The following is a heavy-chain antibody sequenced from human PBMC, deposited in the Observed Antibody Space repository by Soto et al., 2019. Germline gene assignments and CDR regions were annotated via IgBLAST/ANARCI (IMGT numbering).Heavy chain of an antibody. V-gene: IGHV1-18*01. CDR3: AAGTFLGPWQY. Sequence: QLQLVQSGVEVKKPGSSLKVSCQASGDTLTSYGISWVRQAPGQGLEWMGWVSPYSGNTNYSPKVQGRVTLTTDTNTSTAYMELRSLTSDDTAVYYCAAGTFLGPWQYWGQGTLVTVSS. J-gene: IGHJ4*02. CDR2: VSPYSGNT. D-gene: IGHD3-10*01. CDR1: GDTLTSYG.